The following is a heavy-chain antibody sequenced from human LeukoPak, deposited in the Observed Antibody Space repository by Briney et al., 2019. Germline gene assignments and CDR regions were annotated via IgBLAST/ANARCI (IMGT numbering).Heavy chain of an antibody. V-gene: IGHV1-18*01. CDR2: XNXGNGNT. J-gene: IGHJ4*02. D-gene: IGHD3-16*02. Sequence: RQAPGQRLEXMXXXNXGNGNTNYAQKLQGRVTMTTDTSTSTAYMELRSLRSDDTAVYYCAREGDYDYVWGSYRYRSFDYWGQGTLVTVSS. CDR3: AREGDYDYVWGSYRYRSFDY.